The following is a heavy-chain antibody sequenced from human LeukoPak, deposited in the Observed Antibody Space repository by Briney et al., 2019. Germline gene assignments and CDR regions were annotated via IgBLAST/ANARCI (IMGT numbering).Heavy chain of an antibody. Sequence: PGGSLRLSCAASGFTFSSYEINWVRQAPGKGLEWVSYISSSSSTIYYADSVKGRFTISRDNAKNSLYLQMNSLRAEDTAVYYCARGGSSGPADYWGQGTLVTVSS. CDR1: GFTFSSYE. CDR3: ARGGSSGPADY. D-gene: IGHD3-22*01. V-gene: IGHV3-48*01. CDR2: ISSSSSTI. J-gene: IGHJ4*02.